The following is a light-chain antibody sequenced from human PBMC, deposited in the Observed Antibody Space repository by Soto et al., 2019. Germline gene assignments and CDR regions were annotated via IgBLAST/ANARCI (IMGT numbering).Light chain of an antibody. Sequence: EIVLTQSPATLSLSPGERATLSCRASQSVSTYLAWYQQKPGQAPRLLIYGASNRSTGIPARFSGSGSGTDFTLTISSLEPEAFAVYFCQLRSNWPPWTFGQGTKVEIK. CDR2: GAS. J-gene: IGKJ1*01. CDR3: QLRSNWPPWT. V-gene: IGKV3-11*01. CDR1: QSVSTY.